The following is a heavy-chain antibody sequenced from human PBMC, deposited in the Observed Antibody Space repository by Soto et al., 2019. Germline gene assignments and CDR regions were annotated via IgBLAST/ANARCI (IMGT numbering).Heavy chain of an antibody. D-gene: IGHD1-7*01. CDR1: GGTFSSYA. V-gene: IGHV1-69*13. CDR2: IIPIFGTA. J-gene: IGHJ3*02. Sequence: ASVKVSCKASGGTFSSYAISWVRQAPGQGLEWMGGIIPIFGTANYAQKFQGRVTITADESTSTAYMELSSLRSEDTAVYYCARDRYNWNYVLYDAFDIWGQGTMVTVSS. CDR3: ARDRYNWNYVLYDAFDI.